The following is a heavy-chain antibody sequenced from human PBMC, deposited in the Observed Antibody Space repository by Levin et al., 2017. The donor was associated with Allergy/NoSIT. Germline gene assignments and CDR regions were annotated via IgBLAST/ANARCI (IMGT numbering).Heavy chain of an antibody. CDR1: GFTLSTYA. J-gene: IGHJ4*02. V-gene: IGHV3-30*18. D-gene: IGHD4-17*01. CDR2: ISSDGSNK. CDR3: AKLRSDYDDYGYY. Sequence: SCAASGFTLSTYAMHWVRQAPGKGLEWVAVISSDGSNKYYGDSVKGRFTISRDNSKNTLYLLMSSLRPEDTAVYYCAKLRSDYDDYGYYWGQGTLVTVSS.